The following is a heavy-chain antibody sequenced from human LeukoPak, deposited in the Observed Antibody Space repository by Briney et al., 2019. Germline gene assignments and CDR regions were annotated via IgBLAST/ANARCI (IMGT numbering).Heavy chain of an antibody. V-gene: IGHV1-3*04. J-gene: IGHJ4*02. D-gene: IGHD3-16*01. CDR2: VNTGNGNT. Sequence: ASVKVSCKASGYTFTDYAIHWLRQAPGQRPEWMGWVNTGNGNTRYSQQFQGRVTMTRDTSTSTVYMELSSLRSEDTAVYYCARGDYVWGSSAAFDYWGQGTLVTVSS. CDR1: GYTFTDYA. CDR3: ARGDYVWGSSAAFDY.